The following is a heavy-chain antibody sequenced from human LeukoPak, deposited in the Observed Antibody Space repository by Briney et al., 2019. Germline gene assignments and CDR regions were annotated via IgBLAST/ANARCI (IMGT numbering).Heavy chain of an antibody. CDR1: GYTFTSYD. V-gene: IGHV1-8*01. Sequence: GASVKVSCKASGYTFTSYDINWVRQATGQGLEWMGWMNPNSGNTGYAQKFQGRVTMTRNTSISTAYMELSSLRSEDTAVYYCARGLRSYCSSTCCSRGHNWFDPWGQGTLVTVSS. CDR3: ARGLRSYCSSTCCSRGHNWFDP. CDR2: MNPNSGNT. D-gene: IGHD2-2*01. J-gene: IGHJ5*02.